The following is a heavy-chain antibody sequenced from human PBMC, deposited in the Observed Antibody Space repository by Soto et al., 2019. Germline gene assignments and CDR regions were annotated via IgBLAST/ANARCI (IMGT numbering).Heavy chain of an antibody. Sequence: QITLKESGPTLVKPTQTLTLTCTFSGFSLSTSGVGVGWIRQPPGKALEWLALIYWDDDKRYSPSLKSRLTTTKSNPKNQVVLTMTNMDPVDTATYYCAHSTGESSYSSSWEYYFDYWGQGTLVTVSS. V-gene: IGHV2-5*02. J-gene: IGHJ4*02. D-gene: IGHD7-27*01. CDR2: IYWDDDK. CDR3: AHSTGESSYSSSWEYYFDY. CDR1: GFSLSTSGVG.